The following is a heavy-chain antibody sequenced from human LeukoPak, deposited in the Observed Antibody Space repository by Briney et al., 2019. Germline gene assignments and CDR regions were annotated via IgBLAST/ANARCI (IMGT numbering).Heavy chain of an antibody. CDR2: IYYSGST. V-gene: IGHV4-39*07. J-gene: IGHJ6*02. D-gene: IGHD3-10*01. Sequence: SETLSLTCTVSGGSISSSSYYWGWIRQPPGKGLEWIGSIYYSGSTYYNPSLKSRVTISVDTSKNQFSLKLSSVTAADTAVYYCARVFYGSGFPYYYYGMDVWGQGTTVTVSS. CDR1: GGSISSSSYY. CDR3: ARVFYGSGFPYYYYGMDV.